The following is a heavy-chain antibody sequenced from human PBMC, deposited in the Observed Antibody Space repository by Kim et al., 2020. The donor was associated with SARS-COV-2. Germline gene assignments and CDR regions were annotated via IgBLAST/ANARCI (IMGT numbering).Heavy chain of an antibody. V-gene: IGHV3-21*01. CDR2: ISSNGTNI. Sequence: GGSLRLSCAASGFTFNAYTMHWVRQAPGKGLEWVSSISSNGTNIFYADSLRGRFIISRDNVKNSLSLQMNSLRAEDMAVYYCARGRGTAAGKCYFDYGGQETLVTV. J-gene: IGHJ4*02. D-gene: IGHD3-16*01. CDR3: ARGRGTAAGKCYFDY. CDR1: GFTFNAYT.